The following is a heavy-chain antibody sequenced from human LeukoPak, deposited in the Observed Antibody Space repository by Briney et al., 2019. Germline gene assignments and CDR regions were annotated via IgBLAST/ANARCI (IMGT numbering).Heavy chain of an antibody. D-gene: IGHD5-24*01. V-gene: IGHV4-34*01. CDR3: ARGFKGDGYKYNWFDP. CDR1: GGSFSGYY. J-gene: IGHJ5*02. CDR2: INHSGST. Sequence: SETLSLTCAVYGGSFSGYYWSLIRQPPGKGLEWIGEINHSGSTNYNPSLKSRVTISVDTSKNQFSLKLSSVTAADTAVYYCARGFKGDGYKYNWFDPWGQGTLVTVSS.